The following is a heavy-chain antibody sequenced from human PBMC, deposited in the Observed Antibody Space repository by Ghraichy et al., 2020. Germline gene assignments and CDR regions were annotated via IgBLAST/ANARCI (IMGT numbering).Heavy chain of an antibody. CDR2: IKSKADGGTT. CDR3: STGTAVAGNPGY. D-gene: IGHD6-19*01. CDR1: GFTFTNAW. V-gene: IGHV3-15*01. Sequence: GGSLRLSCTASGFTFTNAWMSWVRQAPGKGLEWVGRIKSKADGGTTDYAAPVKGRITIWRDDLKNTLYLQMNSLKTEDTGVYYCSTGTAVAGNPGYWGQGTLVTVSS. J-gene: IGHJ4*02.